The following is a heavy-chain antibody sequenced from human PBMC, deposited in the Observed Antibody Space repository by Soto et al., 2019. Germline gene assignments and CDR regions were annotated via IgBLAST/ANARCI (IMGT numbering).Heavy chain of an antibody. V-gene: IGHV1-69*01. CDR1: GGTFSSYA. Sequence: VKVSCKASGGTFSSYAISWVRQAPGQGLEWMGGIIPIFGTANYAQKFQGRVTITADESTSTAYMELSSLRSEDTAVYYCASSSKRGYCSGGSCYNAYCYGMDVWGQGTTVTVSS. J-gene: IGHJ6*02. D-gene: IGHD2-15*01. CDR3: ASSSKRGYCSGGSCYNAYCYGMDV. CDR2: IIPIFGTA.